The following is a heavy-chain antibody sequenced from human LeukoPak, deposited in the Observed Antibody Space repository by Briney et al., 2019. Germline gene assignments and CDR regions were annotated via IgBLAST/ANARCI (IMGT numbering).Heavy chain of an antibody. D-gene: IGHD4-17*01. Sequence: PGGSLRLSCVASGFTCSSYWMTWVRQAPGKGLEWVANIRQDGGDKHYVDSVKGRFTISRDNAKNSLYLQMNSLRAEDTAVYYCARAHSWVTTLNDAFDIWGQGTMVTVSS. V-gene: IGHV3-7*01. CDR2: IRQDGGDK. J-gene: IGHJ3*02. CDR1: GFTCSSYW. CDR3: ARAHSWVTTLNDAFDI.